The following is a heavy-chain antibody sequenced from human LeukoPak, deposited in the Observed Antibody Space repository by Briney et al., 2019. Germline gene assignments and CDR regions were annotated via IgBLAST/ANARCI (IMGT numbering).Heavy chain of an antibody. CDR2: INYSRTT. V-gene: IGHV4-31*03. J-gene: IGHJ4*02. CDR1: GGCISSSAHD. Sequence: ASETLSLTFTVSGGCISSSAHDWSWIRQHPGKGLEWIGYINYSRTTYYSPSLTSRVTIPADTSKNQFSLKLSSGTAADAAVYYCARGGSGEGYWGQGTLVTVSS. D-gene: IGHD3-10*01. CDR3: ARGGSGEGY.